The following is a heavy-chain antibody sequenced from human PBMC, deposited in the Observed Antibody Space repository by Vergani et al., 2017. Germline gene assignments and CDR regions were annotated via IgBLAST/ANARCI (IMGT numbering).Heavy chain of an antibody. V-gene: IGHV1-69*06. CDR2: IIPVLGKT. Sequence: QVQLVQSGAEVKKPGSSVKVSCKASGGTFSSYAISWVRQAPGQGLEWMGGIIPVLGKTKYAQDFQGRLTVTADTSTSTAYMELTRLRSQDTAVYYCARDPRGYGCVPEDYYYGMDVWVQGTTVTVSS. D-gene: IGHD3-10*01. CDR1: GGTFSSYA. J-gene: IGHJ6*02. CDR3: ARDPRGYGCVPEDYYYGMDV.